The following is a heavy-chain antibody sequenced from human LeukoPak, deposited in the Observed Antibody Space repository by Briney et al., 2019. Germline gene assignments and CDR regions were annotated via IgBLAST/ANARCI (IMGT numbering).Heavy chain of an antibody. V-gene: IGHV3-74*01. CDR1: GFTFGSSW. D-gene: IGHD6-13*01. J-gene: IGHJ4*02. CDR3: ARVSGPGTVY. CDR2: FNIDGTTT. Sequence: GGSLRLSCVASGFTFGSSWMHWVRQAPGKGLVWVSRFNIDGTTTTYADSVKGRFTISRDNATNTLHLQMNSLRVDDTAVYYCARVSGPGTVYWGQGTLVTVSS.